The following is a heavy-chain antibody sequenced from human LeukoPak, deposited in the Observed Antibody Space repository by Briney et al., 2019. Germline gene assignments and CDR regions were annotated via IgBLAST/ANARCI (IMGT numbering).Heavy chain of an antibody. CDR3: ARGELRFLEWLSPFTFDY. Sequence: GGSLRLSCAASGFTVSNNHMSWVRQAPGKGLEWVAFIRFDGSNKYYADSVKGRFTISRDNSKNTLYLQMNSLRAEDTAVYYCARGELRFLEWLSPFTFDYWGQGTLVTVSS. D-gene: IGHD3-3*01. V-gene: IGHV3-30*02. CDR1: GFTVSNNH. CDR2: IRFDGSNK. J-gene: IGHJ4*02.